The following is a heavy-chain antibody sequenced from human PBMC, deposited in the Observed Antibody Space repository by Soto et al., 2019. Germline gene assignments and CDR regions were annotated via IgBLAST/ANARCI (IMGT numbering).Heavy chain of an antibody. CDR2: ISSSGSTI. V-gene: IGHV3-11*01. CDR1: GFTFSDYY. CDR3: ARDKRLNPRWFGSNKQDAFDI. J-gene: IGHJ3*02. Sequence: PGGSLRLSCAASGFTFSDYYMSWIRQAPGKGLEWVSYISSSGSTIYYADSVKGRFTISRDNAKNSLYLQMNSLRAEDTAVYYCARDKRLNPRWFGSNKQDAFDIWGQGTMVTVSS. D-gene: IGHD3-10*01.